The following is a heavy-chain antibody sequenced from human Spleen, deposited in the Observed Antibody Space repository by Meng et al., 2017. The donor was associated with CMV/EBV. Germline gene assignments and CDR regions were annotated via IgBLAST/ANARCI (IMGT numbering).Heavy chain of an antibody. Sequence: RGDLGGGPLNPWGALGLSCAASGFTFSSYCMNWVRQAPGKGRGWVSSISSSSSYIYYADSVKGRFTISRDNAKNSLYLQMNSLRAEDTAVYYCTTDRPRSGGKTHDYWGQGTLVTVSS. CDR1: GFTFSSYC. D-gene: IGHD4-23*01. J-gene: IGHJ4*02. CDR3: TTDRPRSGGKTHDY. V-gene: IGHV3-21*01. CDR2: ISSSSSYI.